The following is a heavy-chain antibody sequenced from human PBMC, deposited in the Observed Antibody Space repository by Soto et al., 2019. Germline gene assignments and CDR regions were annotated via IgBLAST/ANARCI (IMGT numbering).Heavy chain of an antibody. J-gene: IGHJ5*01. Sequence: GGSLRLSCAASGFTFSSYTMNWVRQAPGKGLEWVSSISSGSSYIYYAGSVRGRFSISRDNAQNSLFLQMNSLRAEDSAVYYCARDILSGGAYPDSWGQGSLVTVSS. D-gene: IGHD3-10*01. CDR2: ISSGSSYI. V-gene: IGHV3-21*01. CDR1: GFTFSSYT. CDR3: ARDILSGGAYPDS.